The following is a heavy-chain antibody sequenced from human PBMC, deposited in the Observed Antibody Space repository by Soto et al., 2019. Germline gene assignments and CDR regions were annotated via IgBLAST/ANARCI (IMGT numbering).Heavy chain of an antibody. Sequence: GASVKVSCKASGGTFSSYAISWVRQAPGQGLEWMGGIIPIFGTANYAQKFQGGVTITADESTSTAYMELSSLRSEDTAVYYCARDREGSYYYDSSGYYLHYWGQGTLVTVSS. CDR1: GGTFSSYA. CDR3: ARDREGSYYYDSSGYYLHY. CDR2: IIPIFGTA. J-gene: IGHJ4*02. V-gene: IGHV1-69*13. D-gene: IGHD3-22*01.